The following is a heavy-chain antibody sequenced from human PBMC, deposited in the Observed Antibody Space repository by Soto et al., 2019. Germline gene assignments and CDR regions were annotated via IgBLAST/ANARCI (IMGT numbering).Heavy chain of an antibody. CDR3: ARLKSRFDP. Sequence: SETLSLTCTVSGGSISSSSYYWGWIRQPPGKGLEWIGSIYYSGSTYYNPSLKSRVTISVDTSKNQFSLKLSSVTAADTAVYYCARLKSRFDPWGQGTLVTVSS. V-gene: IGHV4-39*01. CDR1: GGSISSSSYY. J-gene: IGHJ5*02. CDR2: IYYSGST.